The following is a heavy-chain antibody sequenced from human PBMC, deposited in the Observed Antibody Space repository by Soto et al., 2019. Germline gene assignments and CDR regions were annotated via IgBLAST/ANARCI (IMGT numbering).Heavy chain of an antibody. CDR3: AREGRHFDY. CDR1: GGAYSSYA. CDR2: INPIFGTP. V-gene: IGHV1-69*06. Sequence: ASVKVSCKASGGAYSSYAISWVRQAPGQGLEWMGGINPIFGTPHYAQKYQGRVTITADTFTNTAYMELTRLTSDDTAVYFCAREGRHFDYWGQGTLVTVSS. J-gene: IGHJ4*02.